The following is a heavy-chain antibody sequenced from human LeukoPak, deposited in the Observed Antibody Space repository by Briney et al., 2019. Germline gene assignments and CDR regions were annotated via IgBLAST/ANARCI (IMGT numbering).Heavy chain of an antibody. CDR3: ARDRASYYYDSSGYFDY. J-gene: IGHJ4*02. Sequence: SGTLSLTCAVSGGSISSNNWWGWVRQPPGKGLEWIGEIYHSGSPNYNPSLKSRVTISVDKSRNHFSLNLSSVTAADTAVYYCARDRASYYYDSSGYFDYWGQGTLVTVSS. D-gene: IGHD3-22*01. V-gene: IGHV4-4*02. CDR2: IYHSGSP. CDR1: GGSISSNNW.